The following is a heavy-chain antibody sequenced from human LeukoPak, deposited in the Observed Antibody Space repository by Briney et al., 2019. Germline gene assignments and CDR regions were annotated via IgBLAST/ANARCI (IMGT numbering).Heavy chain of an antibody. D-gene: IGHD6-19*01. V-gene: IGHV4-4*07. Sequence: ASETLSLTCTVSGGSISSYYWSWIRQPAGKGLEWIGRIYTSGSTNYNPSLKSRVTMSVDTSKNQCSLKLSSVTAADTAVYYCARDASSGRRPDYWGQGTLVTVSS. CDR1: GGSISSYY. CDR3: ARDASSGRRPDY. J-gene: IGHJ4*02. CDR2: IYTSGST.